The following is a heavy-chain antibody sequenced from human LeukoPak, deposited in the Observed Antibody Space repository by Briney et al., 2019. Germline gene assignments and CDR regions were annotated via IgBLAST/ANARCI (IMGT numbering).Heavy chain of an antibody. J-gene: IGHJ5*02. D-gene: IGHD5-18*01. CDR1: GYTFTGYY. CDR2: IIPIFGTA. V-gene: IGHV1-69*06. CDR3: ARDPGIQPPVGWFDP. Sequence: GASVKVSCKASGYTFTGYYIHWVRQAPGQGLEWMGGIIPIFGTANYPQKFQGRVTITADKSTSTAYMELSSLRSEDTAVYYCARDPGIQPPVGWFDPWGQGTLVTVSS.